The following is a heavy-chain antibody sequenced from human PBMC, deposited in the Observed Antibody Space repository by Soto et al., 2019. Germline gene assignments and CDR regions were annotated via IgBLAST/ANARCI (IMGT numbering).Heavy chain of an antibody. CDR1: GFTFSSYA. CDR2: ISGSGGST. Sequence: GGSLRLSCAASGFTFSSYAMSWVRQAPGKGLEWVSAISGSGGSTYYADSVKGRFTISRDNSKNTLYLQMNSLRAEDTAVYYCAKGSVDYGDYVLGIPYAPWGQGTLVTVSS. V-gene: IGHV3-23*01. D-gene: IGHD4-17*01. J-gene: IGHJ5*02. CDR3: AKGSVDYGDYVLGIPYAP.